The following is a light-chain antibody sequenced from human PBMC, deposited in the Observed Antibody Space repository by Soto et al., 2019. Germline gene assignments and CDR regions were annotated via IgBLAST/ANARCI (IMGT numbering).Light chain of an antibody. CDR3: QQYDTYSGT. CDR1: ESIRTW. CDR2: DAS. J-gene: IGKJ1*01. V-gene: IGKV1-5*01. Sequence: DIQMTQSPSTLSASVGDRVTITCRASESIRTWLAWYQHKPGKAPKFLIYDASTLESGVPSRFSGSGSGTEFTLTISSLQPEDVATYYCQQYDTYSGTFGQGTKVDIK.